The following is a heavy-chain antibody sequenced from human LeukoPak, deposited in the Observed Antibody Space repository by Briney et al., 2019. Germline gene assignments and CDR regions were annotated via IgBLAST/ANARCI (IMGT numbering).Heavy chain of an antibody. J-gene: IGHJ3*02. V-gene: IGHV3-23*01. CDR1: GFTFSSYA. CDR3: AKAPLYDILTASDDAFAI. Sequence: PGGSLRLSCAASGFTFSSYAMSWVRQAPGKGLEWVSAISGSGGSAYYADSVKGRFTISRDTSKNTLYLQMNSLRAEDTAVYYCAKAPLYDILTASDDAFAIWGQGTMVTVSS. D-gene: IGHD3-9*01. CDR2: ISGSGGSA.